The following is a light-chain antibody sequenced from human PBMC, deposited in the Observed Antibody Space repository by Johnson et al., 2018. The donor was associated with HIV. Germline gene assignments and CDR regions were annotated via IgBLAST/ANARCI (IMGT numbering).Light chain of an antibody. Sequence: QSVLTQPPSVSAAPGQKVTISCSGSSSNIGNNYVSWYQLLPGTAPKLLIYDNNKRPSGIPDRFSGSKSGTSATRGITGLPTGDEADYYCGTWDSSLRAYNYVFGSGTKVTVL. CDR3: GTWDSSLRAYNYV. V-gene: IGLV1-51*01. CDR2: DNN. J-gene: IGLJ1*01. CDR1: SSNIGNNY.